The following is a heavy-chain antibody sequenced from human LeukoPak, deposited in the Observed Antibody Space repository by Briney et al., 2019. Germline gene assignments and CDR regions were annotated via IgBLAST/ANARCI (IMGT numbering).Heavy chain of an antibody. CDR3: ARDRSVGVLPAPPFDF. D-gene: IGHD6-6*01. CDR1: GFTFSDYY. J-gene: IGHJ4*02. V-gene: IGHV4-38-2*02. Sequence: GSLRLSCAASGFTFSDYYWGWIRQPPGKGLEWVGSVFHSGNTYYNPSLKSRLTISADTSKNQFSLTLTSVTAADTAVYYCARDRSVGVLPAPPFDFWGQGTLVTVSS. CDR2: VFHSGNT.